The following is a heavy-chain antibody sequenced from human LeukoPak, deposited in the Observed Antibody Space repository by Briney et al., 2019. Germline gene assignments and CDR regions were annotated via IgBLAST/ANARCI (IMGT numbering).Heavy chain of an antibody. CDR1: GFTFSGYE. CDR2: ISPNSGGT. J-gene: IGHJ4*02. Sequence: GASLRLSCAASGFTFSGYEMNWVRQAPGQGLEWIGWISPNSGGTKYVQTFQGRVTMTRDTSITTVYMQLSGLSFDDTAVYYCARGGGRYSVDYWGQGTLVIVSS. CDR3: ARGGGRYSVDY. V-gene: IGHV1-2*02. D-gene: IGHD1-26*01.